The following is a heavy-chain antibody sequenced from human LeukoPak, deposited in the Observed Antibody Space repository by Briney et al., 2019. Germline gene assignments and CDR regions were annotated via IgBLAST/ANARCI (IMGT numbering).Heavy chain of an antibody. CDR1: NDFISAYY. CDR2: IHTSGTT. CDR3: ARVVSADWFDP. Sequence: SETLSLTCTVSNDFISAYYWNWIRKPAGRGLEWIGRIHTSGTTNYSPSLKSRVSMSVDTSKKQFSLKLSSVTAADTAIYYCARVVSADWFDPWGQGTQVTVSS. D-gene: IGHD3-10*01. J-gene: IGHJ5*02. V-gene: IGHV4-4*07.